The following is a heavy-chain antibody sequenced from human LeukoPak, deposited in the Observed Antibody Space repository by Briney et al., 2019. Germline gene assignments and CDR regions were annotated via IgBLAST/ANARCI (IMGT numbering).Heavy chain of an antibody. J-gene: IGHJ4*02. Sequence: GASVKVSCKASGYTFTGYYMHWVRQAPGQGLEWMGWINPNSGGTNYAQKFQGRVTMTRDTSISTAYMELSRPRSDDTAVYYCARASNDFWSAYFDYWSQGTLVTVSS. CDR2: INPNSGGT. D-gene: IGHD3-3*01. CDR1: GYTFTGYY. CDR3: ARASNDFWSAYFDY. V-gene: IGHV1-2*02.